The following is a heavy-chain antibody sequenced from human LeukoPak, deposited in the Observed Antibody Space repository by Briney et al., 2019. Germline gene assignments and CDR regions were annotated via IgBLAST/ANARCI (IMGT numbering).Heavy chain of an antibody. CDR3: ARHPGPVAHFDY. D-gene: IGHD6-19*01. CDR2: IYYSGST. J-gene: IGHJ4*02. V-gene: IGHV4-39*01. Sequence: PSETLSLTCTVSGGSISSSTYYLGWIRQPPGKGLEWIGSIYYSGSTYYNPSLKSRVTMSVDTSKNQFSLKLSSVTAADTAVYYCARHPGPVAHFDYWGQGTLVTVSS. CDR1: GGSISSSTYY.